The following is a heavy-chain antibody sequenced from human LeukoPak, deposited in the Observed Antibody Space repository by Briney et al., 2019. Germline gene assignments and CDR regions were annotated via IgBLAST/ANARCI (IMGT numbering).Heavy chain of an antibody. CDR1: GGFFSGCY. V-gene: IGHV4-34*01. Sequence: AETLSLTCAVSGGFFSGCYWSWVREPPGKGLEWIGEINHSGSTNYNPSLKSRVTISVDTSKNQFSLKLSSVTAADTAVYYCARGRRGYSYGPQAGFDPWGQGTLVTVSS. CDR2: INHSGST. CDR3: ARGRRGYSYGPQAGFDP. J-gene: IGHJ5*02. D-gene: IGHD5-18*01.